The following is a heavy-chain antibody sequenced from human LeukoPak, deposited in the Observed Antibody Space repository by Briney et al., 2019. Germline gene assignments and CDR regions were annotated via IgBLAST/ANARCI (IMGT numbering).Heavy chain of an antibody. CDR3: ARDYGGY. Sequence: GGSLRLSCAASGFTFSDHYMDWVSQAPGKGLEWVGRTRNKANSYTTEYAASVKGRFTISRDDSKNSLYLQMNSLKTEDTAVYYCARDYGGYWGQGTLVTVSS. CDR1: GFTFSDHY. V-gene: IGHV3-72*01. D-gene: IGHD3-10*01. J-gene: IGHJ4*02. CDR2: TRNKANSYTT.